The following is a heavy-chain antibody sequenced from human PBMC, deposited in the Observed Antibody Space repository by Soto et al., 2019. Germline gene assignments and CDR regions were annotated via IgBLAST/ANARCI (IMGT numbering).Heavy chain of an antibody. J-gene: IGHJ6*04. Sequence: QAQLVQSGAELKKPGSSVKVSCKASGGTFNRETFSWVRQAPGQGLQWMGRIIPVLDLADYAQKFEGRVTITADTSTTTVYLDLSGLGSDDTAVYYCARGGKLGGDLDVWGKGTPVIVSS. CDR3: ARGGKLGGDLDV. D-gene: IGHD3-10*01. CDR2: IIPVLDLA. CDR1: GGTFNRET. V-gene: IGHV1-69*02.